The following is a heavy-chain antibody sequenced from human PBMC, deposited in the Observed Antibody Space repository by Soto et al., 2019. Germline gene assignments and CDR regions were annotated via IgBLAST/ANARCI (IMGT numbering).Heavy chain of an antibody. Sequence: EVQLLESGGGLVQPGGSLRLSCAASAFTFSNYAMGWVRQAPGKGLEWVSSVSGSGASTYYPDSVRGRFTISRDNSKNTLYLQVNSLRAEDTAVYYCAKHPAIGSYYYFDSWGQGTLVTVSS. J-gene: IGHJ4*02. CDR3: AKHPAIGSYYYFDS. D-gene: IGHD1-26*01. V-gene: IGHV3-23*01. CDR1: AFTFSNYA. CDR2: VSGSGAST.